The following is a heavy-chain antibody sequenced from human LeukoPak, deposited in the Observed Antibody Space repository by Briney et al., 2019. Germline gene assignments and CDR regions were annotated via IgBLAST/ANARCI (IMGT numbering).Heavy chain of an antibody. D-gene: IGHD2-2*01. V-gene: IGHV1-18*01. J-gene: IGHJ4*02. Sequence: ASVKVSCKASGYTFTTFGITWVRQAPGQGLEWMGWISAYTGNTNYAPKLQGRVTMTTDTSTSTAHMELRSLTSDDTAVYYCARVASTTCDCPDYFDYWGQGTLVTASS. CDR3: ARVASTTCDCPDYFDY. CDR1: GYTFTTFG. CDR2: ISAYTGNT.